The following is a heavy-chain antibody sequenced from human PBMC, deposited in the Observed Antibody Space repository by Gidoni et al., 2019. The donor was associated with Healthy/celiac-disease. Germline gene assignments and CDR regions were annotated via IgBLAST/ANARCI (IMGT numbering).Heavy chain of an antibody. CDR2: SYYSGGT. Sequence: QLQLQESGPGLVKPSGTLSLTCTVAGGSISSRSYYWCWIRQPPGKGLEWIGSSYYSGGTFYNPSLKSRVTISVDTSKHQFFLKLSSVTAADTAVYYCARHISDYGSGSPNWFDPWGQGTLVTVSS. CDR3: ARHISDYGSGSPNWFDP. J-gene: IGHJ5*02. D-gene: IGHD3-10*01. CDR1: GGSISSRSYY. V-gene: IGHV4-39*01.